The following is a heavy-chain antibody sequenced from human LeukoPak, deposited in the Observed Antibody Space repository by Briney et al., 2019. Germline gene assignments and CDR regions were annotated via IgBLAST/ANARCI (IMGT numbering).Heavy chain of an antibody. CDR1: GGSISGSSYY. D-gene: IGHD5-18*01. Sequence: SETLSLTCTVSGGSISGSSYYWGWIRQPPGKELEWISSIWNSGSTYYNPSLKSRVTISVDTSKNEFSLKLSSVTAADTAVYYCARRRSYGEEFDYWGQGTLVTVSS. V-gene: IGHV4-39*01. CDR3: ARRRSYGEEFDY. J-gene: IGHJ4*02. CDR2: IWNSGST.